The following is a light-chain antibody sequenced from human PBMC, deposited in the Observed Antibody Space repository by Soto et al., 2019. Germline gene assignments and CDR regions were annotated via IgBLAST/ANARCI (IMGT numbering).Light chain of an antibody. J-gene: IGKJ2*01. Sequence: DIQMTQSPSALAASVGDSVTLTCRATQSISRSLNWYQQKPGKAPKLLLYAASTLQSGVPSRFSRSGSGTDFSLTINSLQPEDAATYYCQQSYTTLVFGQGTKLEIK. CDR3: QQSYTTLV. CDR1: QSISRS. CDR2: AAS. V-gene: IGKV1-39*01.